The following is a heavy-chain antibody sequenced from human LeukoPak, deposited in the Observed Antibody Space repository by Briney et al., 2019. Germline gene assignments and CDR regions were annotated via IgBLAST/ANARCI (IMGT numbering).Heavy chain of an antibody. CDR2: IKKDGSET. Sequence: GGSLRLSCAASGFTFSTSWMSWVRQVPGKGLDWVANIKKDGSETYYVDSVKGRFTISRDNAKNSLYLQMNSLRAEDTAMYYCARGRYSGTTYYFDYWGQGTLVTVSS. D-gene: IGHD5-12*01. CDR3: ARGRYSGTTYYFDY. J-gene: IGHJ4*02. V-gene: IGHV3-7*03. CDR1: GFTFSTSW.